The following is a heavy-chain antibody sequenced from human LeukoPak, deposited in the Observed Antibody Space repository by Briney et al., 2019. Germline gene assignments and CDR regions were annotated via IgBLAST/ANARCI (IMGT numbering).Heavy chain of an antibody. V-gene: IGHV3-9*01. Sequence: GGSLRLSCAASGFSFSSYAMHWVRQAPGKGLEWVSGISWNSGSIGYADSVKGRFTISRDNAKNSLYLQMNSLRAEDTAVYYCAELGITMIGGVWGKGTTVTISS. J-gene: IGHJ6*04. CDR1: GFSFSSYA. CDR3: AELGITMIGGV. D-gene: IGHD3-10*02. CDR2: ISWNSGSI.